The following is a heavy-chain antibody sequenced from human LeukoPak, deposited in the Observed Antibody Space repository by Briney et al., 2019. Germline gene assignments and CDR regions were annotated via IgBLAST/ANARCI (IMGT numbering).Heavy chain of an antibody. CDR3: ASNSLTRAKGTDY. Sequence: GGSLRLSCAASGFIFSSYHMNWVRQAPGKRPEWVSYVSSDSTGIYYADSVKGRFTISRDNAKNSLFLQMDSLRVEDTAVYYCASNSLTRAKGTDYWGQGTLVTVSS. CDR1: GFIFSSYH. D-gene: IGHD3-9*01. V-gene: IGHV3-48*01. CDR2: VSSDSTGI. J-gene: IGHJ4*02.